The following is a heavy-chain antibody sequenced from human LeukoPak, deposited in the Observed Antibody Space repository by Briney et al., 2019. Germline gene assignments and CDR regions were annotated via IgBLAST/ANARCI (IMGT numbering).Heavy chain of an antibody. CDR3: AIAYYYDSSGYTFDY. J-gene: IGHJ4*02. V-gene: IGHV1-18*01. CDR1: GYTFTSYG. CDR2: ISAYNGNT. Sequence: ASVKVSCKASGYTFTSYGISWVRQAPGQGLEWMGWISAYNGNTNYAQKFQGRVTITADKSTSTAYMELSSLRSEDTAVYYCAIAYYYDSSGYTFDYWGQGTLVTVSS. D-gene: IGHD3-22*01.